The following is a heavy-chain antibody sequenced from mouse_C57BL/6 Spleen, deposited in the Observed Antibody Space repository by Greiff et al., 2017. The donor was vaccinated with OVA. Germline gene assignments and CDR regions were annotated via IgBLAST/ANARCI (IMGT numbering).Heavy chain of an antibody. CDR1: GYSITSGYY. Sequence: EVKLKESGPGLVKPSQSLSLTCSVTGYSITSGYYWNWIRQFPGNKLEWMGYISYDGSNNYNPSLKNRISITRDTSKNQFFLKLNSVTTEDTATYYCARADYGSSYSDYWGQGTTLTVSS. D-gene: IGHD1-1*01. V-gene: IGHV3-6*01. CDR2: ISYDGSN. CDR3: ARADYGSSYSDY. J-gene: IGHJ2*01.